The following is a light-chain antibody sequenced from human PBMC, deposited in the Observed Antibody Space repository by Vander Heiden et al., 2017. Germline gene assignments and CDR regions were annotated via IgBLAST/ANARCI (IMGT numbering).Light chain of an antibody. V-gene: IGKV2-30*02. Sequence: EVVMTQSPLSLPVTLGQPASIPCTSSQSLVHSNGNIYLSWFQQRQGQSPMRLIYQVSIGDSGVPDRFSGSGSGTDFTLKISRVEAEDVGIYYCMQGKHWPFTFGQGTKLEI. CDR1: QSLVHSNGNIY. CDR3: MQGKHWPFT. J-gene: IGKJ2*01. CDR2: QVS.